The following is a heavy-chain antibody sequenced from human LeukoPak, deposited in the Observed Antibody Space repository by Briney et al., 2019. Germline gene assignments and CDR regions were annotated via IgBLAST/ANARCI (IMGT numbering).Heavy chain of an antibody. J-gene: IGHJ4*02. CDR1: GFTFSSYS. CDR2: ISSSSSTI. Sequence: QAGGSLRLSCAASGFTFSSYSMNWVRQAPGKGLEWVSYISSSSSTIYYADSVKGRFTISRDNAKNSLYLQMNSLRAEDTAVYYCARGRGGYDFHRWYFDYWGQGTLVTVSS. D-gene: IGHD5-12*01. CDR3: ARGRGGYDFHRWYFDY. V-gene: IGHV3-48*01.